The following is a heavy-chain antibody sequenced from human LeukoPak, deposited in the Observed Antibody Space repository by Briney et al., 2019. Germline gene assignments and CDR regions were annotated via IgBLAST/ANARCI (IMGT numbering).Heavy chain of an antibody. CDR1: SGSISSGYGYY. Sequence: SDTLSLTCTVSSGSISSGYGYYWGWIRQPPGKGLEWIGNIYHSGITYYNHFNSSLKSRVTISIDTSKNQFSLRLTSVTAADTAVYFCATLVSTRYYFDYWGQGTLVTVSS. CDR2: IYHSGIT. V-gene: IGHV4-38-2*02. CDR3: ATLVSTRYYFDY. D-gene: IGHD5/OR15-5a*01. J-gene: IGHJ4*02.